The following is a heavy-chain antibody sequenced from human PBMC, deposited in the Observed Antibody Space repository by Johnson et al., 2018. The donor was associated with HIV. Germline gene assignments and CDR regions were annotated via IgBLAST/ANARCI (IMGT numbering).Heavy chain of an antibody. D-gene: IGHD6-13*01. J-gene: IGHJ3*01. CDR3: ARGGAYSSSWFDAFDV. V-gene: IGHV3-23*04. CDR2: ISGGGDIT. CDR1: GLTSRRSA. Sequence: MQLVESGGGLVEPGGSLGLSCAISGLTSRRSAMSWVRQAPGRGLEWVSAISGGGDITHYAPVVRGRFTISRDNTKNSLSLQMFSLRAEDTALYYCARGGAYSSSWFDAFDVWGQGTMVSVSS.